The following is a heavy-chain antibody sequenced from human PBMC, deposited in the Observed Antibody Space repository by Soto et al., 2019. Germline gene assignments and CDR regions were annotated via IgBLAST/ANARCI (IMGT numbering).Heavy chain of an antibody. D-gene: IGHD2-21*02. Sequence: PSETMSLTCTVSGGSISRYYWSWIRQPTGKGLEWIGYLYNTGSTIYNPSLKSRVTISVDTSKNQFSLKLNSVTAADTAVYYCARDLWGYCGTDCYPLDVWGQGTTVTVSS. CDR3: ARDLWGYCGTDCYPLDV. V-gene: IGHV4-59*01. J-gene: IGHJ6*02. CDR1: GGSISRYY. CDR2: LYNTGST.